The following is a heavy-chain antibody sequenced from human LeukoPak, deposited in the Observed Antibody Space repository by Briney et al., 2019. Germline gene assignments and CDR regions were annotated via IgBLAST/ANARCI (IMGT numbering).Heavy chain of an antibody. V-gene: IGHV3-30*19. CDR2: ISYDGSNK. CDR3: ARVKTPYYYDSSGPSFDP. J-gene: IGHJ5*02. CDR1: GFTFSNYG. D-gene: IGHD3-22*01. Sequence: GGSLRLSCAASGFTFSNYGMHWVRQAPGKGLEWVAVISYDGSNKYYADSVKGRFTISRDNSKNTLYLQMNSLRAEDTAVYYCARVKTPYYYDSSGPSFDPWGQGTLVTVSS.